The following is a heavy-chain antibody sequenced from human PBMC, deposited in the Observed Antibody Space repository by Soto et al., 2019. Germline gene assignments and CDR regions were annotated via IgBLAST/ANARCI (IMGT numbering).Heavy chain of an antibody. V-gene: IGHV2-5*01. CDR3: AHRSITMVRGVIIPWFDP. CDR2: IYWNDDK. J-gene: IGHJ5*02. D-gene: IGHD3-10*01. Sequence: QITLKESGPTLVKPTQTLTLTCTFSGFSLSTSGVGVGWIRQPPGKALEWLALIYWNDDKRYSPSLKSRLTITKDTSKNQVDLTMTNMDPVDTATYYCAHRSITMVRGVIIPWFDPWGQGTLVTVSS. CDR1: GFSLSTSGVG.